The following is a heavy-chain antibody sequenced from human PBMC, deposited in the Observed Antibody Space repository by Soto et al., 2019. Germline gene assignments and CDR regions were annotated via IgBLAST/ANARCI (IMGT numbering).Heavy chain of an antibody. CDR2: IYYSGST. CDR3: ARVNAAAGKDYYYYGMDV. D-gene: IGHD6-13*01. Sequence: SETLSLTCTVSGGSISSYYWSWIRQPPGKGLEWIGYIYYSGSTNYNPSLKSRVAISVDTSKNQFSLKLSSVTAADTAVYYCARVNAAAGKDYYYYGMDVWGRGTTVTVSS. V-gene: IGHV4-59*01. CDR1: GGSISSYY. J-gene: IGHJ6*02.